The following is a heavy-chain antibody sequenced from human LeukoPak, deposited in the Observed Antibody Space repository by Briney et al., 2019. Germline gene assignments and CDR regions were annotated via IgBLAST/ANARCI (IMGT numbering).Heavy chain of an antibody. CDR3: ASSQSGTLDY. Sequence: SQTLSLTCTVSGGSISSGGYYWSWIRQPAGKGLEWIGRIYTSGSTNYNPSLKSRVTMSVDTSKNQFSLKLSSVTAADTAVYYCASSQSGTLDYWGQGTLVTVSS. V-gene: IGHV4-61*02. D-gene: IGHD1-7*01. CDR2: IYTSGST. J-gene: IGHJ4*02. CDR1: GGSISSGGYY.